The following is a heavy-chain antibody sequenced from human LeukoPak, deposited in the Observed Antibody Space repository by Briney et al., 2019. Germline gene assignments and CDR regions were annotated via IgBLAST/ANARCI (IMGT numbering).Heavy chain of an antibody. CDR3: ARVGSSGTVKYFDY. CDR2: ISSHGGST. D-gene: IGHD4-11*01. J-gene: IGHJ4*02. Sequence: GGSLRLSCAASGFTFSNYAMHWVRQAPGRGLEYVSAISSHGGSTYYANSVKGRFTISRDNSKNTLYLQMGSLRAEDMAAYYCARVGSSGTVKYFDYWGQGTLVTVSS. CDR1: GFTFSNYA. V-gene: IGHV3-64*01.